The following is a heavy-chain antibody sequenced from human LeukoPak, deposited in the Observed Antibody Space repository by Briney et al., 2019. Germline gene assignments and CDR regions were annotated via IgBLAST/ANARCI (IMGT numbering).Heavy chain of an antibody. D-gene: IGHD3-3*01. CDR1: GGSISSGSYY. Sequence: SETLSLTCTVSGGSISSGSYYWSWSRQPAGTGLEWIGRIYTSGSTNYNPSLKSRVTISVETSKNQFSLKLSSVTAADTAVYYCAGITIFGVVIIWGQGTLVTVSS. CDR2: IYTSGST. V-gene: IGHV4-61*02. J-gene: IGHJ4*02. CDR3: AGITIFGVVII.